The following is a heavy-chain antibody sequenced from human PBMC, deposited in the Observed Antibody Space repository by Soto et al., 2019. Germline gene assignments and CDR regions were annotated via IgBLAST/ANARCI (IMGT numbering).Heavy chain of an antibody. CDR2: IDWDDDK. Sequence: CPTLVNPTQTLTLTCTFSGFSLSTSGMRVSWIRQPPGKALEWLARIDWDDDKFYSTSLKTRLTISKDTSKNQVVLTMTNMDSVDTATYYCARMGGSGKNGMDVWGQGNTVTVSS. V-gene: IGHV2-70*04. D-gene: IGHD3-10*01. CDR3: ARMGGSGKNGMDV. CDR1: GFSLSTSGMR. J-gene: IGHJ6*02.